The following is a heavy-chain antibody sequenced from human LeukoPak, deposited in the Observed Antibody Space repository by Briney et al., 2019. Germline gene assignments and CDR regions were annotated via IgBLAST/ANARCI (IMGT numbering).Heavy chain of an antibody. CDR2: IYHSGST. CDR3: ARARSGYDYVWGSYRPDAFDI. J-gene: IGHJ3*02. CDR1: GGSISSSNW. D-gene: IGHD3-16*02. Sequence: SETLSLTCAVSGGSISSSNWWSWVRQPPGKGLEWIGEIYHSGSTNYNPSLKSRVTISVDKSKNQFSLKLSSVTAADTAVYYCARARSGYDYVWGSYRPDAFDIWGQGTMVTVSS. V-gene: IGHV4-4*02.